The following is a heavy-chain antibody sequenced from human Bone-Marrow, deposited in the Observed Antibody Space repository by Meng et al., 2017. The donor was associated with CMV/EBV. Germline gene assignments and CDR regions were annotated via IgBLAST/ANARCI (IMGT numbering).Heavy chain of an antibody. J-gene: IGHJ6*02. CDR1: EFSFNTYS. CDR3: AREIGNYDYYSGMDV. CDR2: IGVGSRTI. D-gene: IGHD4-23*01. V-gene: IGHV3-48*04. Sequence: GESLKISCAASEFSFNTYSMTWVRQAPGKGLEWVSYIGVGSRTIYYADSVKGRFTIFRDNAKNSLYLQMNSLRAEDTAVYYCAREIGNYDYYSGMDVWSQGTTVSVSS.